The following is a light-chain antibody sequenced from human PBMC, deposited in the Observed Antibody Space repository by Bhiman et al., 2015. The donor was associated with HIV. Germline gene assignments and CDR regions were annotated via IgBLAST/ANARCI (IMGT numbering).Light chain of an antibody. J-gene: IGLJ3*02. CDR1: SSDVGGYNY. CDR3: CSYAGSSPWV. V-gene: IGLV2-23*02. CDR2: DVS. Sequence: QPASVSGSPGQSITISCAGTSSDVGGYNYVSWYQQHPGKVPKLMIYDVSKRPSGVSNRFSGSKSGNTASLTISGLQAEDEADYYCCSYAGSSPWVFGGGTKLTVL.